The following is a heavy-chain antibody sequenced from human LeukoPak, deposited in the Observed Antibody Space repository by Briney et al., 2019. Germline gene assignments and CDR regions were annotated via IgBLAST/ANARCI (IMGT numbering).Heavy chain of an antibody. Sequence: SETLSLTCAVYGGSFSGYYWSWIRQPPGKGLEWIGYIHYSGTTNYNPSLKSRVTISVDTSKNQFSLMLSSVTAADTAVYYCARQDYSIGSYLGYWGHGTLVTVSS. V-gene: IGHV4-59*01. CDR2: IHYSGTT. CDR1: GGSFSGYY. J-gene: IGHJ4*01. CDR3: ARQDYSIGSYLGY. D-gene: IGHD6-19*01.